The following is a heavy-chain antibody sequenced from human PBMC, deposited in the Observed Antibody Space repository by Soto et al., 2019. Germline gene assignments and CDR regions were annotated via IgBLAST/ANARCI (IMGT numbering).Heavy chain of an antibody. CDR3: TKITIFGVDIRLLTIPDAFDI. CDR1: GFTFSSYG. CDR2: ISYDGSNK. J-gene: IGHJ3*02. D-gene: IGHD3-3*01. Sequence: VQLVESGGGVVQPGRSLRLSCAASGFTFSSYGMHWVRQAPGKGLEWVAVISYDGSNKYYADSVKGRFTISRDKSKNTLYLQMNSLRAEGTAVYYYTKITIFGVDIRLLTIPDAFDIWGQGTMVTVSS. V-gene: IGHV3-30*18.